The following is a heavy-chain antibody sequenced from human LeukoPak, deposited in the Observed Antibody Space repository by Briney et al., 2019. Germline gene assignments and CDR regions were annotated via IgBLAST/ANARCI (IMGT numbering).Heavy chain of an antibody. Sequence: PGGSLRLSCAAPGFSINSYVMTWVRQAPGKGLEWVSDISASGGSTYYADSVKGRFTISRDNSKNTLYLQMNTLRAEDTAVYYCAKDDFRWGYFDLWGRGTLVTVSS. D-gene: IGHD3/OR15-3a*01. CDR3: AKDDFRWGYFDL. CDR2: ISASGGST. V-gene: IGHV3-23*01. J-gene: IGHJ2*01. CDR1: GFSINSYV.